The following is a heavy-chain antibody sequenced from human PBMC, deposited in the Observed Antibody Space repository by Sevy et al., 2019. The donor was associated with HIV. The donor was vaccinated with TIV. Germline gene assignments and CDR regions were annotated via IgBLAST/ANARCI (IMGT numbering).Heavy chain of an antibody. CDR2: ISGSGVST. CDR3: AKDSYFDNTLFDY. Sequence: GGSLRLSCAASGFTLNNYAMNWVRQAPGKGLEWVSGISGSGVSTYYADSVKGRFTISRDNSKNTLYLQMNSLRAEDTAVCYCAKDSYFDNTLFDYWGQGTLVTVSS. CDR1: GFTLNNYA. V-gene: IGHV3-23*01. J-gene: IGHJ4*02. D-gene: IGHD3-22*01.